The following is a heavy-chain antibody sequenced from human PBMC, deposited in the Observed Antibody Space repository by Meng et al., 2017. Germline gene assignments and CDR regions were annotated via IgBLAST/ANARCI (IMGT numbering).Heavy chain of an antibody. D-gene: IGHD6-25*01. CDR2: INPKSGDT. Sequence: QVQLVQSGARVKTPGASVKVSCKPSGYNFPDYYIHWVRRAPGQGLEWMGRINPKSGDTHYAQKFQARVTMTGDTSINTAYMELSGLRSDDTAMYYCARDEDISAAGKLFGDYWGQGTLVTVSS. V-gene: IGHV1-2*06. CDR1: GYNFPDYY. J-gene: IGHJ4*02. CDR3: ARDEDISAAGKLFGDY.